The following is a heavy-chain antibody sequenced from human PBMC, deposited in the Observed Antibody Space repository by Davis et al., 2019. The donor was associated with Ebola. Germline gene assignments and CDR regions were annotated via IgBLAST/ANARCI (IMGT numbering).Heavy chain of an antibody. CDR2: IIPIFGTA. J-gene: IGHJ6*02. Sequence: SVKVSCKSSGGSFSSYGISWVRQAPGQGLEWMGEIIPIFGTANYAQRFQGRVTITRDTSTSTVYLEVRRLKSDDTAVYYCARDGPDYYGLDVWGQGTAVTVAS. CDR3: ARDGPDYYGLDV. CDR1: GGSFSSYG. V-gene: IGHV1-69*06.